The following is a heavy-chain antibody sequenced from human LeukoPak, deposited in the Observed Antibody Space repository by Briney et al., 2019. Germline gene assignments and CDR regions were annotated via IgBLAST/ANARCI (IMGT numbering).Heavy chain of an antibody. CDR2: INRDGSST. CDR3: VRVDSSHFDY. J-gene: IGHJ4*02. CDR1: GFTFRSYW. Sequence: GGSLRLSCAASGFTFRSYWMHWVRQAPGKGLVWVSRINRDGSSTNHADSVKGRFTISRDNAKNTLYLQMNSLRAEDTAVYYCVRVDSSHFDYWGQGALVTVSS. D-gene: IGHD6-13*01. V-gene: IGHV3-74*01.